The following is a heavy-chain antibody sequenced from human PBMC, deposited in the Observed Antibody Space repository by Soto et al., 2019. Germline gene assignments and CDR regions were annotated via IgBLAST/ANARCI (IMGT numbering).Heavy chain of an antibody. V-gene: IGHV1-18*01. CDR3: ARDGDRCTSTRCSPWPDTHFDL. J-gene: IGHJ2*01. Sequence: QVQLVQSGDEVKKPGASVKVSCKASGYTFTKYGISWVRQAPGQGLEWMGWISPYNGNTKYPQKLQGRVTMTTDTSTRTSYMELRSLRSDDTAVYFCARDGDRCTSTRCSPWPDTHFDLWGRGTLVTVSS. CDR1: GYTFTKYG. D-gene: IGHD2-2*01. CDR2: ISPYNGNT.